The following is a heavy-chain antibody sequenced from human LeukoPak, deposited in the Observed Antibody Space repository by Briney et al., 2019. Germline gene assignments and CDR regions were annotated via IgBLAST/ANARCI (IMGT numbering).Heavy chain of an antibody. CDR3: ARFGGYDYGEPIDY. Sequence: PGGSLRLSCAASGFTVSSNYMSWVRQAPGKGLEWVSVIYSGGSTYHADSVKGRFTISRDNSKNTLYLQMNSLRAEDTAVYYCARFGGYDYGEPIDYWGQGTLVSVSS. V-gene: IGHV3-66*01. CDR1: GFTVSSNY. CDR2: IYSGGST. D-gene: IGHD4-17*01. J-gene: IGHJ4*02.